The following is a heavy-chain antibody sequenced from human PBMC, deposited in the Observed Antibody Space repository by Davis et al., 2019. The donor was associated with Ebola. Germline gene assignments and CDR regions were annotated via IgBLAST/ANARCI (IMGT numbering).Heavy chain of an antibody. J-gene: IGHJ1*01. V-gene: IGHV4-34*01. CDR2: ISHSGST. Sequence: MPSETLSLTCAVYGGSFSGYYWSWIRQPPGKGLEWIGEISHSGSTNYNPSLKSRVTISVDTSKNQFSLKLSSVTAADTAVYYCASTRDGYNEYFQHWGQGTLVTVSS. CDR1: GGSFSGYY. D-gene: IGHD5-24*01. CDR3: ASTRDGYNEYFQH.